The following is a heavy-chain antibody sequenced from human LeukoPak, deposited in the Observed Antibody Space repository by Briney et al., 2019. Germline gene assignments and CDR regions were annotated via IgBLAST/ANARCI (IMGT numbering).Heavy chain of an antibody. Sequence: GGSLRLSCAASGFTFSSYSMNWVRQAPGKGLEWVSSTSSSSSYIYYADSVKGRFTISRDNAKNSLYLQMNSLRAEDTAVYYCARAAPYCSSTSCYSDYWGQGTLVTVSS. V-gene: IGHV3-21*01. CDR3: ARAAPYCSSTSCYSDY. CDR2: TSSSSSYI. CDR1: GFTFSSYS. J-gene: IGHJ4*02. D-gene: IGHD2-2*02.